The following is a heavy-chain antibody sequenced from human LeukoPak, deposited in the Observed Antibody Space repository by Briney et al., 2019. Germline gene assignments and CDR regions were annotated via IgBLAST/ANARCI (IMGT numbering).Heavy chain of an antibody. J-gene: IGHJ4*02. CDR2: ISGSGGST. CDR3: AKDPLPAVAGTPGDY. D-gene: IGHD6-19*01. V-gene: IGHV3-23*01. CDR1: GFTFSSYA. Sequence: GGSLRLSCAASGFTFSSYAMSWVRQAPGKGLEWVSAISGSGGSTYYADSVKGRFTISRDNSKNTLYLQMNSLRAEDTAVYYCAKDPLPAVAGTPGDYWGQGTLVTVSS.